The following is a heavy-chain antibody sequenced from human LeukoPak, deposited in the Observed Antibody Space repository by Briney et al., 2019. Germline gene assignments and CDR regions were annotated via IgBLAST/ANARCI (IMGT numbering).Heavy chain of an antibody. Sequence: PGGSLRLSCAGSGFIFRDVWMRWVRQAPGKGLEWVGRIKSKTDAGTIDYASPVNGRVTMSRDDSKKTFSLEMNNLKTEDTGVYYCTTDLDYWGQGTLVTVSS. V-gene: IGHV3-15*01. J-gene: IGHJ4*02. CDR3: TTDLDY. CDR1: GFIFRDVW. CDR2: IKSKTDAGTI.